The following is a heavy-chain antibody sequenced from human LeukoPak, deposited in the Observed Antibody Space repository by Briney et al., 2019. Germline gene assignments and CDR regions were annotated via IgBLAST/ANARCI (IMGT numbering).Heavy chain of an antibody. Sequence: GASVKVSCKASGYTFTGYYMHWVRQAPGQGLEWMGWINPNSGGTNYAQKFQGRVTMTRDTSISTAYMELSRLRSEDTAVYYCATSGGGGSSGYPLAHYYYMDVWGKGTTVTVSS. CDR1: GYTFTGYY. CDR3: ATSGGGGSSGYPLAHYYYMDV. CDR2: INPNSGGT. D-gene: IGHD2-15*01. V-gene: IGHV1-2*02. J-gene: IGHJ6*03.